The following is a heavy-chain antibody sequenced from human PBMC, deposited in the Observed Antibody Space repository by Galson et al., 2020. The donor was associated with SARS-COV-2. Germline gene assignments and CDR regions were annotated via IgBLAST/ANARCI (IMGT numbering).Heavy chain of an antibody. CDR1: GGSISSGGYY. CDR3: ARIISVGIFGVVNWFDP. V-gene: IGHV4-31*03. CDR2: IYYSGST. D-gene: IGHD3-3*01. Sequence: ETSETLSLICTVSGGSISSGGYYWSWIRQHPGKGLEWIGYIYYSGSTYYNPSLKSRVTISVDTSKNQFSLKLSSVTAADTAVYYCARIISVGIFGVVNWFDPWGQGTLVTVSS. J-gene: IGHJ5*02.